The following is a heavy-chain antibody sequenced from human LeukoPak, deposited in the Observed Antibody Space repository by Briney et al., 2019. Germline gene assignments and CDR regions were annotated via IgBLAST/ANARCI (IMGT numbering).Heavy chain of an antibody. CDR3: AGGGENGDYVDY. V-gene: IGHV3-74*01. Sequence: GGSLRLSCAASGFTFSSYWMHWVRQAPGKGLVWVSRINSDGSSTSCADSVKGRFTISRDNAKNTLYLQMNSLRAEDTAVYYCAGGGENGDYVDYWGQGTLVTVSS. J-gene: IGHJ4*02. D-gene: IGHD3-16*01. CDR1: GFTFSSYW. CDR2: INSDGSST.